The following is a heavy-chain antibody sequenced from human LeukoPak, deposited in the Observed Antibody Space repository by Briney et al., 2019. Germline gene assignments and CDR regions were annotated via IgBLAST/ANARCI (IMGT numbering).Heavy chain of an antibody. CDR2: IRNEADSYAT. V-gene: IGHV3-73*01. Sequence: GGSLRLSCAASGFTFSGSAMHWVRQASGKGLEWVGRIRNEADSYATAYAASVKGRFTISRDDSKSIAYLQMNSLKTEDTAVYYCTRVPADRSPVLRYFDWLSRFGYYYYYYMDVWGKGTTVTISS. CDR3: TRVPADRSPVLRYFDWLSRFGYYYYYYMDV. D-gene: IGHD3-9*01. CDR1: GFTFSGSA. J-gene: IGHJ6*03.